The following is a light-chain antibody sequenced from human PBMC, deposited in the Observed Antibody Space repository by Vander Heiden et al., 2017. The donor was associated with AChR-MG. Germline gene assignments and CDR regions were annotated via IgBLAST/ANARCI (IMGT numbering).Light chain of an antibody. V-gene: IGKV1-39*01. Sequence: DIQMTQSPSSLSASVGDRVTITCRASQSISSYLNWYQQKPGKAPELLIYAASSVQSGVPSRFSASGSGTDFTLTISSLHPKDFATYYCRRRDSTARRFGQGTKVEIK. CDR2: AAS. CDR1: QSISSY. J-gene: IGKJ1*01. CDR3: RRRDSTARR.